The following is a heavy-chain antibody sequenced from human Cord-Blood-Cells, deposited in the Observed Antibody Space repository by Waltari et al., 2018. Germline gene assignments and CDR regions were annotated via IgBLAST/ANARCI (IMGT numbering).Heavy chain of an antibody. J-gene: IGHJ4*02. Sequence: QVQLQQWGAGLLKPSETLPLTCAVYGGYFSGYYWSWIRQPPGKGLEWIGEINQRGSTSEHTTLKSRVAKSVDTSTNQFARKLSSGAAADPAVYYCARAIEGGGPLPLDYWGQGTLVTVSS. CDR1: GGYFSGYY. CDR3: ARAIEGGGPLPLDY. V-gene: IGHV4-34*01. CDR2: INQRGST. D-gene: IGHD3-16*01.